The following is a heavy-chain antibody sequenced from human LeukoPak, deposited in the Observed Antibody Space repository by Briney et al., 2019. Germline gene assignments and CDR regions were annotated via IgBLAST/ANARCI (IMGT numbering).Heavy chain of an antibody. Sequence: PGGSLRLSCVASGITFSNYAVSWVRPAPDKGLDWVSVISGSAHKICYADSVKGRFTISRDNSKNTLYLQMNSLRAEDTAVYYCKVLAAAGSNRGSFDYWGQGTLVIVSS. V-gene: IGHV3-23*01. CDR1: GITFSNYA. J-gene: IGHJ4*02. D-gene: IGHD6-13*01. CDR2: ISGSAHKI. CDR3: KVLAAAGSNRGSFDY.